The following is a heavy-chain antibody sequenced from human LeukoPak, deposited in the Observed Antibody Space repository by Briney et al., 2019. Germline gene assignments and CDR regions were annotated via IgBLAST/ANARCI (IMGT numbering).Heavy chain of an antibody. V-gene: IGHV5-51*01. CDR2: IYPGDSDA. D-gene: IGHD6-19*01. J-gene: IGHJ4*02. CDR3: ATQHSSGLYYFDY. CDR1: GYSFTSYW. Sequence: GESLKISCEGSGYSFTSYWIGWVRQMPGKGLEWMGIIYPGDSDARYSPSFQGQVTISADKSISTAFLQWSSLKASDTAMYYCATQHSSGLYYFDYWGQGTLVTVSS.